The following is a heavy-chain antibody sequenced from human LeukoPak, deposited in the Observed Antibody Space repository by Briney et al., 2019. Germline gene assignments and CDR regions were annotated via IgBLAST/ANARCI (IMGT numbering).Heavy chain of an antibody. V-gene: IGHV1-18*01. CDR1: GYTFTSYG. D-gene: IGHD3-22*01. CDR3: ARSGYYDSSGYYSFGYFDL. Sequence: ASVKVSCKASGYTFTSYGISWVRQAPGQGLEWMGWISAYNGNTNYAQKLHGRVTMTTDTSTSTAYMELRSLRSDDTAVYYCARSGYYDSSGYYSFGYFDLWGRGTLVTVSS. CDR2: ISAYNGNT. J-gene: IGHJ2*01.